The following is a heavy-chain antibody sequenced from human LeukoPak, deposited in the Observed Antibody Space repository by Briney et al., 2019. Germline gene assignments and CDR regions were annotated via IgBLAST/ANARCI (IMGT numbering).Heavy chain of an antibody. Sequence: GGSLRLSCAASGFTFSSYSMNWVRQAPGKGLEWVSYISSSSSTIYYADSVKGRFTISRDNAKNSLYLQMNSLRAEDTAVYYCARGSEWDPMDAFDIWGQGTMVTVSS. D-gene: IGHD1-26*01. J-gene: IGHJ3*02. CDR1: GFTFSSYS. CDR3: ARGSEWDPMDAFDI. V-gene: IGHV3-48*04. CDR2: ISSSSSTI.